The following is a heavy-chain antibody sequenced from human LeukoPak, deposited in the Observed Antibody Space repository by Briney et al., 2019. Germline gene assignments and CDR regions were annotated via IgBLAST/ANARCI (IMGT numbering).Heavy chain of an antibody. J-gene: IGHJ4*02. CDR1: GFTFSSYW. CDR2: INSDGSST. Sequence: GGSLRLPCAASGFTFSSYWMHWVRQAPGKGLVWVSRINSDGSSTSYADSVKGRFTISRDNAKNTLYLQMNSLRAEDTAVYYCARVYGDYGLYYFDYWGQGTLVTVSS. V-gene: IGHV3-74*01. D-gene: IGHD4-17*01. CDR3: ARVYGDYGLYYFDY.